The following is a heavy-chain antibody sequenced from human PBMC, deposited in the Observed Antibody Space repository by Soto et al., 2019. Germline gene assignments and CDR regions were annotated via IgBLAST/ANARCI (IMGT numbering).Heavy chain of an antibody. CDR3: ARGRGGTTLYYYYDYMDV. V-gene: IGHV4-34*01. J-gene: IGHJ6*03. Sequence: QVQLQQWGAGLLKPSETLSLTCAVYGGSFSGYYWSWIRQPPGKGLEWIGEINHSGSTNYNPSLKSRVTISVDTSKNQFSLKLSSVTAADTAVYYCARGRGGTTLYYYYDYMDVWGKGTTVTVSS. D-gene: IGHD1-7*01. CDR2: INHSGST. CDR1: GGSFSGYY.